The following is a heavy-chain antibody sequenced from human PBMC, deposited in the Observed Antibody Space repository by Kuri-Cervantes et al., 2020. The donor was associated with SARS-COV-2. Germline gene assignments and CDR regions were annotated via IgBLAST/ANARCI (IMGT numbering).Heavy chain of an antibody. D-gene: IGHD1-26*01. CDR1: GGTFSSYA. CDR2: IIPILGIA. J-gene: IGHJ6*02. Sequence: SVKVSCKASGGTFSSYAISWVRQAPGHGLEWMGGIIPILGIANYAQKFQGRVTITADKSTSTAYMELSSLRSEDTAVYYCASRGYSGGAPLYYYYGMDVWGQGTTVTVSS. CDR3: ASRGYSGGAPLYYYYGMDV. V-gene: IGHV1-69*10.